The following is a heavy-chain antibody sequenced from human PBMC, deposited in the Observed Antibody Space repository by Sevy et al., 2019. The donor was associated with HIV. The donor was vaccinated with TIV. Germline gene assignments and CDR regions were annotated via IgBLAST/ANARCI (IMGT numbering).Heavy chain of an antibody. Sequence: SETLSLSCSVSGYSISNGYFWGWIRQPPGKGLEWVGRIYHSGRTDSNQSLKSRLTMSIDTSKNQFSLRLTSLTAADTAVYYCARSPAGRYYFDYWGQGALVTVSS. CDR3: ARSPAGRYYFDY. J-gene: IGHJ4*02. CDR2: IYHSGRT. V-gene: IGHV4-38-2*01. CDR1: GYSISNGYF.